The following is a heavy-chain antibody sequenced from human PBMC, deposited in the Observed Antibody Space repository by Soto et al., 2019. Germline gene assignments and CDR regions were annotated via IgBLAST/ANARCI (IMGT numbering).Heavy chain of an antibody. CDR1: GGSFTSNNW. V-gene: IGHV4-4*02. CDR2: IYRTGST. CDR3: ASRDPGTSVDY. D-gene: IGHD1-7*01. J-gene: IGHJ4*02. Sequence: QVQLQESGPGLVKPSGTLSLTCAVSGGSFTSNNWWTWVRQPPGQGLEWIGEIYRTGSTNYTPSHKTRVTISLDKSENQFSLKVSSLTAADTAVYYCASRDPGTSVDYWGQGTLVTVSS.